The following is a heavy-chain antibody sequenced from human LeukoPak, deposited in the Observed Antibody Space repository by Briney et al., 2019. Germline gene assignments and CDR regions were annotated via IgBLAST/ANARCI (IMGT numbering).Heavy chain of an antibody. CDR3: ARALDTAMVSHRSYYYYMDV. CDR1: GYTFTSYD. J-gene: IGHJ6*03. D-gene: IGHD5-18*01. V-gene: IGHV1-8*01. CDR2: MNPNSGNT. Sequence: ASVKVSCKASGYTFTSYDINWVRQATGQGLEWMGWMNPNSGNTGYAQKFQGRVTMTRNTSISTAYMELSSLRSEDTAVYYCARALDTAMVSHRSYYYYMDVWGKGTTVTVSS.